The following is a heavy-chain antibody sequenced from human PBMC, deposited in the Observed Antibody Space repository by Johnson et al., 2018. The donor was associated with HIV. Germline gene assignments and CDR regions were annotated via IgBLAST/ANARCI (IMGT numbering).Heavy chain of an antibody. V-gene: IGHV3-13*01. D-gene: IGHD6-13*01. Sequence: VQLVESGGGVVQPGRSLRLSCAASGFTFSSYAMHWVRQAPGKGLEWVSVIGSADDTNYAGSVKGRFTISRENAKNSLFLQLNSLRAGDTAVYYCARDLSPFLVNSSRAFDIWGQGTMVTVSS. J-gene: IGHJ3*02. CDR2: IGSADDT. CDR3: ARDLSPFLVNSSRAFDI. CDR1: GFTFSSYA.